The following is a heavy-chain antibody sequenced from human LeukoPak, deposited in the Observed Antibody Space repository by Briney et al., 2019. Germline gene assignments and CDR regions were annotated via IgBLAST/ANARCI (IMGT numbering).Heavy chain of an antibody. D-gene: IGHD3-3*01. CDR3: ARDARFLEWSPDAFDI. Sequence: ASVKVSCKASGYTFTSYGISWVRQAPGQGLEWMGWISAYNGNTNYAQKLQGRGTMTTDTSTSTAYMELRSLRSDDTAVYYCARDARFLEWSPDAFDIWGQGTMVTVSS. CDR2: ISAYNGNT. J-gene: IGHJ3*02. CDR1: GYTFTSYG. V-gene: IGHV1-18*01.